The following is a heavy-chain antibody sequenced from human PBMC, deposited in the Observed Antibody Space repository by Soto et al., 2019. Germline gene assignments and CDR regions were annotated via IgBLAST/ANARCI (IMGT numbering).Heavy chain of an antibody. V-gene: IGHV3-23*01. CDR3: ANAHRVDGSTWFFFAS. Sequence: EVQLLESGGGLVQPGGSLRLSCSASGFTFGNYAMRWVRQAPGKGLEWVSGITAGGGTTDYADSVKGRFTISRDNSKNTLYLQMSSLRVEDTAVYYCANAHRVDGSTWFFFASWGQGSLVTVSS. CDR2: ITAGGGTT. CDR1: GFTFGNYA. D-gene: IGHD2-2*01. J-gene: IGHJ4*02.